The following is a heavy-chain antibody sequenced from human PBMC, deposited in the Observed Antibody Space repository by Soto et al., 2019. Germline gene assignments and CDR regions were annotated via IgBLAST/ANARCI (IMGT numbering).Heavy chain of an antibody. Sequence: ASVKVSCKASGGTFSSYAISWVRQAPGQGLEWMGGIIPIFGTANYAQKFQGRVTITADESTSTAYMELSSLRSEDTAVYYCARSLRGSPPPHDFWSGYKPQYYYGMDVWGQGTTVTVSS. CDR3: ARSLRGSPPPHDFWSGYKPQYYYGMDV. CDR2: IIPIFGTA. D-gene: IGHD3-3*01. CDR1: GGTFSSYA. V-gene: IGHV1-69*13. J-gene: IGHJ6*02.